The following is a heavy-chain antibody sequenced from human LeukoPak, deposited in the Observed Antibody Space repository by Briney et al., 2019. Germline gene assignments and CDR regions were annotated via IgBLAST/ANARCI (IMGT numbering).Heavy chain of an antibody. Sequence: GGSLRLSCAASGFNFVTYAMNWVRQAPGKGLEWVSVISNSGESTHYADSVKGRFTISRDNSENTLYLQMDSLRAEDTAIYYCAKGSVVYYDFWSGSYSDYWGQGTLVTVSS. CDR1: GFNFVTYA. V-gene: IGHV3-23*01. J-gene: IGHJ4*02. CDR3: AKGSVVYYDFWSGSYSDY. CDR2: ISNSGEST. D-gene: IGHD3-3*01.